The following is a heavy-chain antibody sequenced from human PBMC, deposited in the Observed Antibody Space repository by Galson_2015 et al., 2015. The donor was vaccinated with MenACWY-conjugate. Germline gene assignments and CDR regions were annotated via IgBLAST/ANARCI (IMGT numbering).Heavy chain of an antibody. CDR1: GGSISSSSYY. CDR2: IYYSGST. V-gene: IGHV4-39*07. Sequence: LSLTCTVSGGSISSSSYYWGWIRQPPGKGLGWIGSIYYSGSTYYNPSLKSRVTISVDTSKNQFSLKLSSVTAADTAVYYCARASSPSGSRLRLGAHDYWGQGTLVTVSS. CDR3: ARASSPSGSRLRLGAHDY. D-gene: IGHD5-12*01. J-gene: IGHJ4*02.